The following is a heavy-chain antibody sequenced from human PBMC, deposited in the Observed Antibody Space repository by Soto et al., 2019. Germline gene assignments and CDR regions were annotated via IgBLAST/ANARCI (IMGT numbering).Heavy chain of an antibody. CDR2: ISSSSSYI. Sequence: GGSLRLSCAASGFTFSSYSMNWVRQAPGKGLEWVSSISSSSSYIYYADSVKGRFTISRDNAKNSLYLQMNSLRAEDTAVYYCARDPGVDTAINWGQGTLFTVSP. V-gene: IGHV3-21*01. J-gene: IGHJ4*02. CDR1: GFTFSSYS. CDR3: ARDPGVDTAIN. D-gene: IGHD5-18*01.